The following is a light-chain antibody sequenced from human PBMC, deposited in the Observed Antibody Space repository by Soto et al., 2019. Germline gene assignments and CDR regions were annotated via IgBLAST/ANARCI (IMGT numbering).Light chain of an antibody. CDR2: QVP. Sequence: VVMTQTQLPLSVAPGQPASISCRSSQSLVHSDGIAYFSWFQQRPGRSPRRLIYQVPNRDSGVPARFSGSGSGTDFALKISRVEAEDVGVYYCMQGTHWPITFGQVARLE. V-gene: IGKV2-30*02. J-gene: IGKJ5*01. CDR1: QSLVHSDGIAY. CDR3: MQGTHWPIT.